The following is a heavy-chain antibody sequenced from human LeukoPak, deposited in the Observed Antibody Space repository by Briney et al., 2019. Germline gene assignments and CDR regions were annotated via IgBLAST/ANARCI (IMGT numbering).Heavy chain of an antibody. CDR2: IYPSDSKT. J-gene: IGHJ6*03. V-gene: IGHV5-51*01. CDR3: ARVGSYYYYYMDV. Sequence: GESLKISCKGSGYSFTNYWIAWVRQMPGKGLEWMAMIYPSDSKTTYSPSFEGHVTISADKSLSPAYLQWSSLKASDTAMYYCARVGSYYYYYMDVWGKGTTVTVSS. CDR1: GYSFTNYW.